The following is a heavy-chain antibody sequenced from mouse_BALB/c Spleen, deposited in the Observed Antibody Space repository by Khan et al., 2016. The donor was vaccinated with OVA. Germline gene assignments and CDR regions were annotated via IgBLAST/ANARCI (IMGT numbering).Heavy chain of an antibody. CDR2: IWGGGST. Sequence: QVQLKESGPGLVAPSQSLSITCTVSGFSLTDYGVSWIRQPPGKGLEWLGVIWGGGSTYYNSALKSRLSISKDNSKSQVLLKMSSLQTDDTAMYXSAKGVWSYYFALDYWGQGTSVTVSS. J-gene: IGHJ4*01. V-gene: IGHV2-6-5*01. CDR1: GFSLTDYG. CDR3: AKGVWSYYFALDY.